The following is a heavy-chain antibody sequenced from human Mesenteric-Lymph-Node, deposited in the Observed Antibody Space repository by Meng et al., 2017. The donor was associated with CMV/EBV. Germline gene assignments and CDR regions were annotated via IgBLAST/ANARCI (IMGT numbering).Heavy chain of an antibody. V-gene: IGHV4-34*01. CDR1: GGSFSGYY. CDR2: INHSGST. CDR3: ARGRSSSQFGGARPNYYYYGMDV. Sequence: SETLSLTCAVYGGSFSGYYWSWIRQPPGKGLEWIGEINHSGSTNYNPSLKSRVTISVDTSKNQFSLKLSSVTAADTAVYYCARGRSSSQFGGARPNYYYYGMDVWGQGTTVTVSS. D-gene: IGHD3-10*01. J-gene: IGHJ6*02.